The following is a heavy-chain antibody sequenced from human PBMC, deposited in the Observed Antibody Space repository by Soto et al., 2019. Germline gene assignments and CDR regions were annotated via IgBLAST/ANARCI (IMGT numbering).Heavy chain of an antibody. Sequence: QVQLVQSGAEVKKPGASVKVSCKASGYTFTSYDINWVRQATGQGLEWMGWMNPNSGNTGYAQKFQGRVTMTRNTSISTAYMELSSLRSEDTAVYYCARGRRAVTIRPEYYFDYWGQGTLVTVSS. J-gene: IGHJ4*02. CDR2: MNPNSGNT. CDR3: ARGRRAVTIRPEYYFDY. CDR1: GYTFTSYD. D-gene: IGHD4-17*01. V-gene: IGHV1-8*01.